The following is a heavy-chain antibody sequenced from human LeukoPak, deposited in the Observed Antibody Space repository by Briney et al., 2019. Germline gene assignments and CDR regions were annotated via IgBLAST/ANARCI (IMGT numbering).Heavy chain of an antibody. CDR3: AKIDFDY. V-gene: IGHV3-23*01. CDR2: ISGSGTTT. J-gene: IGHJ4*02. CDR1: GLTFSTYA. Sequence: GGSLRLSCAASGLTFSTYAMSWGRQAPGKGLEWVSVISGSGTTTYYADSVKGRFTISRDNSKNTLYLQLNSLRAEDTAVYYCAKIDFDYWGQGTLVTVSS.